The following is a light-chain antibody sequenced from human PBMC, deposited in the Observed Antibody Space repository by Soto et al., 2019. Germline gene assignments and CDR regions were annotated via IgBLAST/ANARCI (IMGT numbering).Light chain of an antibody. V-gene: IGKV3-20*01. Sequence: EVVLTQSPGTLSLSPGDRATLSCRASQTVGSTFVAWYQQRPGQAPRLLIYSTYSRATGIPDRFSGAGSGTGFTLTISSLEPEDFAIYYCQHYGDSLTWTFGQGTK. CDR1: QTVGSTF. J-gene: IGKJ1*01. CDR3: QHYGDSLTWT. CDR2: STY.